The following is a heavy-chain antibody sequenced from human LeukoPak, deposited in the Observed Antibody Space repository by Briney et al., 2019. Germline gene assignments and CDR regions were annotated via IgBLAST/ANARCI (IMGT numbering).Heavy chain of an antibody. CDR2: ISSSSSYI. CDR1: GFTFSSYS. J-gene: IGHJ5*02. CDR3: ARGKSSGGSWRYWFDP. V-gene: IGHV3-21*01. D-gene: IGHD2-15*01. Sequence: PGRSLRLSCAASGFTFSSYSMNWVRQAPGKGLEWVSSISSSSSYIYYADSVKGRFTISRDNAKDSLYLQMNSLRAEDTAVYYCARGKSSGGSWRYWFDPWGQGTLVTVSS.